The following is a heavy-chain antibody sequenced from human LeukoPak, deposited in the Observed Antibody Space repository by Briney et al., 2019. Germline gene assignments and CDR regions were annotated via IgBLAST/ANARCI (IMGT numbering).Heavy chain of an antibody. V-gene: IGHV3-20*04. CDR3: ARGYYDSSGYYYGFDY. D-gene: IGHD3-22*01. CDR1: GFTFDDYG. J-gene: IGHJ4*02. Sequence: GGSLRLSCAASGFTFDDYGMSWVRHAPGKGLEWVSGINWNGGSTGYADSVKGRFTISRDNAKNSLYLQMNSLRAEDTALYYCARGYYDSSGYYYGFDYWGQGTLVTVSS. CDR2: INWNGGST.